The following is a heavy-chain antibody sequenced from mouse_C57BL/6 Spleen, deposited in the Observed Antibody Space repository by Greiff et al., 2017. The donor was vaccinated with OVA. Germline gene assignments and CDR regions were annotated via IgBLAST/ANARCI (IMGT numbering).Heavy chain of an antibody. CDR2: ISDGGSYT. CDR1: GFTFSSYA. Sequence: EVKVEESGGGLVKPGGSLKLSCAASGFTFSSYAMSWVRQTPEKRLEWVATISDGGSYTYYPDNVKGRFTISRDNAKNNLYLQMSHLKSEDTAMYYCARVGPFAYWGQGTLVTVSA. CDR3: ARVGPFAY. V-gene: IGHV5-4*03. J-gene: IGHJ3*01.